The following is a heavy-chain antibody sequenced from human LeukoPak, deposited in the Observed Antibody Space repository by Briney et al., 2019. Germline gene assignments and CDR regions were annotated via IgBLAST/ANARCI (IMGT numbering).Heavy chain of an antibody. Sequence: PSETLSLTCTVSGGSISSYYWSWIRQPPGKGLEWIGYIYTSGSTNYNPSLKSRVTISVDTSKNQFSLKLSSVTAADTAVYYCARDYYGSGSYDYWGQGTLVTVSS. V-gene: IGHV4-59*01. CDR3: ARDYYGSGSYDY. D-gene: IGHD3-10*01. J-gene: IGHJ4*02. CDR2: IYTSGST. CDR1: GGSISSYY.